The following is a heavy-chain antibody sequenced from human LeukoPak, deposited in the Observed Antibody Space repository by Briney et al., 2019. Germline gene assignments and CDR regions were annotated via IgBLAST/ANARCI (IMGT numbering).Heavy chain of an antibody. V-gene: IGHV4-34*01. CDR2: INHSGST. CDR1: GGSFSGYY. D-gene: IGHD3-10*01. J-gene: IGHJ4*02. CDR3: AGVFSRLLWFGEPPYFDY. Sequence: SETLSLTCAVYGGSFSGYYWSWIRQPPGKGLEWIGEINHSGSTNYNPSLKSRVTISVDTSKNQFSLKLSSVTAADTAVYYCAGVFSRLLWFGEPPYFDYWGQGTLVTVSS.